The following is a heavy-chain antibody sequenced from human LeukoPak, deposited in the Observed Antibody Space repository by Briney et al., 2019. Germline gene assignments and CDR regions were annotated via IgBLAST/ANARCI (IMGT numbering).Heavy chain of an antibody. Sequence: GGSLRLSCAASGFTFSSYWMHWVRQAPGKGLEWVSGISWNSGSIGYADSVKGRFTISRDNAKNSLYLQMNSLRAEDTALYYCAKTYSGSYPMGAFDIWGQGTMVTVSS. D-gene: IGHD1-26*01. V-gene: IGHV3-9*01. CDR2: ISWNSGSI. J-gene: IGHJ3*02. CDR1: GFTFSSYW. CDR3: AKTYSGSYPMGAFDI.